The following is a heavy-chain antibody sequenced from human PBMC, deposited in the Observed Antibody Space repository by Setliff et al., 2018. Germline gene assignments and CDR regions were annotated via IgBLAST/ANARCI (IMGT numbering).Heavy chain of an antibody. CDR2: IYIGGSA. V-gene: IGHV4-4*07. D-gene: IGHD6-19*01. Sequence: SETLSLTCTVSGGSISSYYWSWIRQPAGKGLEWIGHIYIGGSANYNPSLKSRVTMSIDTSKNQFSLKLNSVTAADMAVYYCAREQWLGPPGYYYMDVWAKGTTVTVPS. J-gene: IGHJ6*03. CDR3: AREQWLGPPGYYYMDV. CDR1: GGSISSYY.